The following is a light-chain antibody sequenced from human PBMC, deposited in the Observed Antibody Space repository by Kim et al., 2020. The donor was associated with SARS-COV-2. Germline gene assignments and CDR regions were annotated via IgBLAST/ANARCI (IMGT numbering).Light chain of an antibody. CDR3: VSSTVTTAPL. Sequence: GQSITISGTGTSSDVGAYNFVSWLQHHPGKAPRLIIYDVTKRPSGVSDRFSGSKSGNTASLTISGLQAEDEADYYCVSSTVTTAPLFGGGTKLTVL. CDR2: DVT. J-gene: IGLJ2*01. V-gene: IGLV2-14*03. CDR1: SSDVGAYNF.